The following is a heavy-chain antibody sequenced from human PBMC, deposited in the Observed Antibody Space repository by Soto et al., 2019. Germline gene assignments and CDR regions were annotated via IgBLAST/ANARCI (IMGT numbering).Heavy chain of an antibody. CDR2: ISSSGSTM. D-gene: IGHD6-13*01. Sequence: LRLSCAASGFTSSSYEMNWVRQAPGKGLEWVSYISSSGSTMYYADSVKGRFTISRDNAKNSLYLQMNSLRAEDTAVYYCARTSSWYPYYFDYWGQGTLVTVSS. J-gene: IGHJ4*02. CDR1: GFTSSSYE. CDR3: ARTSSWYPYYFDY. V-gene: IGHV3-48*03.